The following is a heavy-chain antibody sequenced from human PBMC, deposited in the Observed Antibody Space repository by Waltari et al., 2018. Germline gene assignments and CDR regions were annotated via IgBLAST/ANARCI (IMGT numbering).Heavy chain of an antibody. Sequence: QVQLQQWGAGLLKPSETLSLTCAASGGSFRGYYWTWIRPPPGKGLEWIGEINHSGSTNYNPSLKSRVTISVDTSKNQFSLKLSSVTAADTAVYYCARSKFQEDGSGTSGYFDYWGQGTLVTVSS. CDR1: GGSFRGYY. CDR3: ARSKFQEDGSGTSGYFDY. CDR2: INHSGST. D-gene: IGHD3-10*01. V-gene: IGHV4-34*01. J-gene: IGHJ4*02.